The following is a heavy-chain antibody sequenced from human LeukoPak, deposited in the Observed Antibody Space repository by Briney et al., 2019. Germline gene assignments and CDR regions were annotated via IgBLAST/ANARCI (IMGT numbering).Heavy chain of an antibody. CDR1: GYTFTSYD. CDR3: AKGRTATVVTLDS. Sequence: SVKVSCKASGYTFTSYDINWVRQAPGQGLEWMGGIIPIFGTANYAQKFQGRVTITTNESTSTAYMELSSLRSEDTAVYFCAKGRTATVVTLDSWGQGTLVTVSS. D-gene: IGHD2-21*02. J-gene: IGHJ4*02. V-gene: IGHV1-69*05. CDR2: IIPIFGTA.